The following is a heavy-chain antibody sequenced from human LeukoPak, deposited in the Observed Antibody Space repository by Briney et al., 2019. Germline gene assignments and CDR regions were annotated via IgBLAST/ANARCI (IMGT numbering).Heavy chain of an antibody. CDR1: GGTFSSYA. Sequence: SVKVSCKASGGTFSSYAISWVRQAPGQGLEWMGGIIPIFGTANYAQKFQGRVTITADESTSTAYMELSSLRSEDTAVYYCARISPRFGSALDAFDIWGQGTMVTVSS. CDR2: IIPIFGTA. J-gene: IGHJ3*02. CDR3: ARISPRFGSALDAFDI. D-gene: IGHD3-16*01. V-gene: IGHV1-69*13.